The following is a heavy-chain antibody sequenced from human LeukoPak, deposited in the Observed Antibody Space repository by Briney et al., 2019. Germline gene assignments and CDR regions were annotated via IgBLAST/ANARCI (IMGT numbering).Heavy chain of an antibody. CDR3: ARGSLTPFDS. D-gene: IGHD1-14*01. CDR1: GASINTGSYY. Sequence: SQTLSLTCTVSGASINTGSYYWSWIRQPAGKGLEWIGRIYITGRTTYTPSLKSRVTISIDTSNNQFSLKLNSVTAADTAVYYCARGSLTPFDSWGQGTLVTVSS. V-gene: IGHV4-61*02. J-gene: IGHJ4*02. CDR2: IYITGRT.